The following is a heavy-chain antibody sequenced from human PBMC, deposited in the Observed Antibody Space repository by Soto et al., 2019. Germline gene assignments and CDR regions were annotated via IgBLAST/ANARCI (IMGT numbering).Heavy chain of an antibody. CDR3: AKDSIYGDGFWSGPYYGMDV. CDR1: GFTFSSYA. D-gene: IGHD3-3*01. CDR2: ISGSGGST. Sequence: GGSLRLSCAASGFTFSSYAMSWVRQAPGKGLEWVSAISGSGGSTYYADSVKGRFTISRDNSKNTLYLQMNSLRAEDTAVYYCAKDSIYGDGFWSGPYYGMDVWGQGTTVTVSS. J-gene: IGHJ6*02. V-gene: IGHV3-23*01.